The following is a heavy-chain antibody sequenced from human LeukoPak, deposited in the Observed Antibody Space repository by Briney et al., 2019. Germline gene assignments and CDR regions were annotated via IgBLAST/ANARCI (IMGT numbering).Heavy chain of an antibody. CDR2: IIPIFGTA. Sequence: ASVKVSCKASGGTFGRYAISWVRQAPGQGLEWMGGIIPIFGTANYAQKFQGRVTITADESTSTAYMEVSSLRSEDTAVYYCARTPSFARSYFDYWGQGTLVTVSS. J-gene: IGHJ4*02. CDR3: ARTPSFARSYFDY. V-gene: IGHV1-69*13. D-gene: IGHD1-14*01. CDR1: GGTFGRYA.